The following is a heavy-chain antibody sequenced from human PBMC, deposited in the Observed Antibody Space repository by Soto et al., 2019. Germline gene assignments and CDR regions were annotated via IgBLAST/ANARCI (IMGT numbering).Heavy chain of an antibody. D-gene: IGHD3-3*01. J-gene: IGHJ6*03. CDR2: IYPGDSDT. CDR3: ARGAYYDFWSGYYSYYYYYMDV. CDR1: GYSFTSYW. Sequence: PGESLKISCKGSGYSFTSYWIGWVRPMPGKGLERMGIIYPGDSDTRYSPSFQGQVTISADKSISTAYLQWSSLKASDTAMYYCARGAYYDFWSGYYSYYYYYMDVWGKGTTVTVSS. V-gene: IGHV5-51*01.